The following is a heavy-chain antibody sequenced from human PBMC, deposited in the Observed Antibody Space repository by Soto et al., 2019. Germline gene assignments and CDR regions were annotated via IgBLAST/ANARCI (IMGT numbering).Heavy chain of an antibody. CDR2: ISAHNGNT. CDR3: ARGRYGDY. CDR1: GYTFTSYG. Sequence: QVHLVQSGAEVKKPGASVKVSCKASGYTFTSYGITWVRQAPGQGLEWMGWISAHNGNTDYAQKLQGRVIVTRDTSTSAAYVERRLLRADDTALYYWARGRYGDYWGQGALVTVSS. D-gene: IGHD1-1*01. J-gene: IGHJ4*02. V-gene: IGHV1-18*01.